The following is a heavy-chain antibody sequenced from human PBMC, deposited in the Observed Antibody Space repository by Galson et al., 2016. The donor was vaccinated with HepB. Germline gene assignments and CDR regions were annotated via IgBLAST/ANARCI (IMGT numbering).Heavy chain of an antibody. J-gene: IGHJ4*02. CDR2: ISGDGSST. CDR1: GFTFGRYA. CDR3: ARFTQEWLDRVYYFDY. V-gene: IGHV3-23*01. D-gene: IGHD6-19*01. Sequence: SLRLSCAASGFTFGRYAMSWVRQAPGKGLEWVSAISGDGSSTYYAGSVQGRFTSSRDRSTNTMYLQVNSLRTDDTAVYYCARFTQEWLDRVYYFDYWGQGTRVTVSA.